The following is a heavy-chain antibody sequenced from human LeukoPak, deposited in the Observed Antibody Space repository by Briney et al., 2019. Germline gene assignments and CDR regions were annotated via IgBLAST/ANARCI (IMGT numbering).Heavy chain of an antibody. J-gene: IGHJ4*01. D-gene: IGHD3-22*01. CDR3: ARHRDYYDT. Sequence: SETLSLTCTVSGAXINNNFCTWIRQPPGKGQEWIGYIYSSGSANYNPSLKSRVIISGDTSKNQISLNLTSVTAADTAVYFCARHRDYYDTWGHGTLVTVSS. V-gene: IGHV4-59*08. CDR1: GAXINNNF. CDR2: IYSSGSA.